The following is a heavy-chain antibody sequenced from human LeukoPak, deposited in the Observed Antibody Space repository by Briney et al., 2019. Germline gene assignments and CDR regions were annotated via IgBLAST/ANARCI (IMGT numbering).Heavy chain of an antibody. CDR1: GYTFTGYY. D-gene: IGHD6-13*01. J-gene: IGHJ4*02. CDR3: ARAHSSSSELGLDY. Sequence: ASVKVSCKASGYTFTGYYMHWVRQAPGQGLEWMGWINPNSGGTNYAQKFQGRVTMTRDTSISTAYMELSRLRSDDTAVYYCARAHSSSSELGLDYWGQGTLVTVSS. CDR2: INPNSGGT. V-gene: IGHV1-2*02.